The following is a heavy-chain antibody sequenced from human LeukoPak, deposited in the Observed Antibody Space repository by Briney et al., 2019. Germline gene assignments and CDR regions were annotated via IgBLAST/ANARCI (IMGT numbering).Heavy chain of an antibody. Sequence: SETLSLTCTVSGGSISSSVYYWGWIRQPPGKGLEWIGRIYTSGSTNYNPSLKSRVTISVDTSKNQFSLKLSSVTAADTAVYYCARREGYPWGQGTLVTVFS. V-gene: IGHV4-39*07. CDR2: IYTSGST. CDR1: GGSISSSVYY. CDR3: ARREGYP. J-gene: IGHJ5*02.